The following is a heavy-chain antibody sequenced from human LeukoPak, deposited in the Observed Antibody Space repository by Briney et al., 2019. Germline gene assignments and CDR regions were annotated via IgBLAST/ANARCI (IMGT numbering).Heavy chain of an antibody. CDR2: INPSGGST. D-gene: IGHD1-26*01. J-gene: IGHJ4*02. CDR1: GYTFTSYY. CDR3: ARDERGGSYLTAYDY. V-gene: IGHV1-46*01. Sequence: ASVKVSRKASGYTFTSYYMHWVRQAPGQGLEWMGIINPSGGSTSYAQKFQGRVTMTRDTSTSTVYMELSSLRSEDTAVYYCARDERGGSYLTAYDYWGQGTLVTVSS.